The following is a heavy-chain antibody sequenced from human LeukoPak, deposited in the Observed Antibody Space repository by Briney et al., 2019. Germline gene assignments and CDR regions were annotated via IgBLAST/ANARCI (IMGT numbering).Heavy chain of an antibody. V-gene: IGHV4-39*01. CDR2: ISYTGST. CDR1: GGSISSGGSF. CDR3: AKLVQLYFTNTHDY. J-gene: IGHJ4*02. D-gene: IGHD1-1*01. Sequence: SETLSLTCNVSGGSISSGGSFWGWIRQPPGKGLEWIGSISYTGSTFYNPSLMSRVSISVDTSKNQFSLKLNSVTAADTAVYFCAKLVQLYFTNTHDYWGQGTLVTVSS.